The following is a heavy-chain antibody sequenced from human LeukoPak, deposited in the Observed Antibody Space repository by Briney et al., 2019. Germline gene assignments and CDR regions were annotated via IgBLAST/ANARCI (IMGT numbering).Heavy chain of an antibody. CDR1: GGSISSHY. J-gene: IGHJ5*02. CDR3: ARDYYDSSGYPSYNWFDP. CDR2: LLDSVNT. Sequence: SETLSLTCTVSGGSISSHYWSWIRQPPGKGLEWIAYLLDSVNTKDNPSLQSRLTLSADTSKNQFSLKLSSVTAADTAVYYCARDYYDSSGYPSYNWFDPWGQGTLVTVSS. D-gene: IGHD3-22*01. V-gene: IGHV4-59*11.